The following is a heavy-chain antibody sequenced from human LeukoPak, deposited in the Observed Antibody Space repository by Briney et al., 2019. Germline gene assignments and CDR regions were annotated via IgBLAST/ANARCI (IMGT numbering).Heavy chain of an antibody. Sequence: PSETLSLTCTVSGGSISSYYWSWIRQPPGKGLEWIGYIYYSGSTNYSPSLKSRVTISVDTSKNQFSLKLSSVTAADTAVYYCARTYLTYYDSSGFEYWGQGTLVTVSS. CDR3: ARTYLTYYDSSGFEY. D-gene: IGHD3-22*01. CDR1: GGSISSYY. J-gene: IGHJ4*02. V-gene: IGHV4-59*01. CDR2: IYYSGST.